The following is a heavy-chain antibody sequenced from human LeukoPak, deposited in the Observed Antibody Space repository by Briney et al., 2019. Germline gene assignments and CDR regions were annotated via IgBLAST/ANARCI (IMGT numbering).Heavy chain of an antibody. CDR3: AKAPTSVVPADIDY. D-gene: IGHD2-2*01. CDR2: ISGSGDST. V-gene: IGHV3-23*01. CDR1: GFTFSSYT. Sequence: GGSLRLSCAASGFTFSSYTMTWVRQAPGKGLEWVSTISGSGDSTYYADSVKGRFTISRDDSKNTLYLQMNSLRAEDTAVYYCAKAPTSVVPADIDYWGQGTLVTVSS. J-gene: IGHJ4*02.